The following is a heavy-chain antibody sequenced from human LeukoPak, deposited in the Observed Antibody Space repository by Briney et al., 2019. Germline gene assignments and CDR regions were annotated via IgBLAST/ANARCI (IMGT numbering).Heavy chain of an antibody. CDR3: ARDWTCTNGVCYIYDY. Sequence: GGSPRLSCAASGFTFSSYWMHWVRQAPGKGLVWVSRINSDGSSTSYADSVKGRFTISRDNAKNTLYLQMNSLRAEDTAVYYCARDWTCTNGVCYIYDYWGQGTLVTVSS. D-gene: IGHD2-8*01. V-gene: IGHV3-74*01. CDR2: INSDGSST. J-gene: IGHJ4*02. CDR1: GFTFSSYW.